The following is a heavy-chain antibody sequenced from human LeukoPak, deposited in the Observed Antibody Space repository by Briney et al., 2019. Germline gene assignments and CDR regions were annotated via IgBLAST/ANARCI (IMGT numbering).Heavy chain of an antibody. V-gene: IGHV3-53*01. CDR2: IYTGGTT. J-gene: IGHJ4*02. CDR1: GFTVYTNS. CDR3: ARSPAFYDGAVVKYYFDY. D-gene: IGHD6-19*01. Sequence: GESLRLSCAVSGFTVYTNSMSWVRQVPGKELEWVSVIYTGGTTHYADSVKGRFTISRDNSKNTLYLEMNSLRAEDAAVYFCARSPAFYDGAVVKYYFDYWGQGTLVTVSS.